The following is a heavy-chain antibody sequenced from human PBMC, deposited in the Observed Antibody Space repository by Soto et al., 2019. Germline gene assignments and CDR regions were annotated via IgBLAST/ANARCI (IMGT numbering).Heavy chain of an antibody. D-gene: IGHD3-3*02. CDR1: GGTFSTSA. V-gene: IGHV1-69*12. J-gene: IGHJ6*02. Sequence: QVQLMQSGAEVKKPGSSVKVSCKASGGTFSTSAISWVRQAPGEGLEWVGGIMPIFATPDYAQKFQGRVTIAADESTATAYLELTSLTTADTAVYYCARDKARQQLGGNYYYVLDVWGQGTAITVSS. CDR3: ARDKARQQLGGNYYYVLDV. CDR2: IMPIFATP.